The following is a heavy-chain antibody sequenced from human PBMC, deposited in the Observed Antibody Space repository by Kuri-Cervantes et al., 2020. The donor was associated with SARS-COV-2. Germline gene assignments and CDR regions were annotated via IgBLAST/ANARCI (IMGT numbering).Heavy chain of an antibody. D-gene: IGHD3-22*01. Sequence: GESLKISCAASGFTFSNAWMSWVRQAPGKGLEWVGRIKSKTDGGTTDYAAPVKGRFTISRDDSKNTLYLQMNSLKTEDTAVYYCTWTDSSGYYFDFDYWGQGTLVTVSS. CDR3: TWTDSSGYYFDFDY. CDR2: IKSKTDGGTT. CDR1: GFTFSNAW. V-gene: IGHV3-15*01. J-gene: IGHJ4*02.